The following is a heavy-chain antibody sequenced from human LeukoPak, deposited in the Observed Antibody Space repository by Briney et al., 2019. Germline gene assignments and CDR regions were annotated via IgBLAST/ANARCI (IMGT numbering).Heavy chain of an antibody. CDR2: IYYSGST. CDR3: ARIPLITMVRGYYFDY. J-gene: IGHJ4*02. D-gene: IGHD3-10*01. CDR1: GGSISIYY. V-gene: IGHV4-59*01. Sequence: SETLSLTCTVSGGSISIYYWSWVRQPPDKGLEWIGYIYYSGSTKYNPSLKSRVTISVDTSKNQFSLKLSSVTAADTAVYYCARIPLITMVRGYYFDYWGQGNLVTVSS.